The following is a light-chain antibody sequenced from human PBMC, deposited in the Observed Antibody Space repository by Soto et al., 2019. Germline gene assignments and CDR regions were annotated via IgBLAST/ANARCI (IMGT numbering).Light chain of an antibody. CDR3: HQYYLTPYT. J-gene: IGKJ2*01. CDR2: WAS. Sequence: DIVMTQSPGSLAVSLGERATINCKSSQTVLYSSNNKNYLAWYQQKPGQPPKLLIYWASTRESGVPDRFSGRGSGTDFTITISNLQAEDVAVYYCHQYYLTPYTFGQGTKLELK. CDR1: QTVLYSSNNKNY. V-gene: IGKV4-1*01.